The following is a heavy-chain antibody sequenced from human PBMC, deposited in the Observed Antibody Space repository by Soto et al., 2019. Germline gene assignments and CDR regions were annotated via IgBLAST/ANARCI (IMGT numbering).Heavy chain of an antibody. Sequence: QVQLQQWGAGLLKPSETLSLTCAVYGGSFSGYYWSWMRQAPGKGLEWIGEINHSGSTNYNPSLKSRVTISVDTSKNQFSLKLNSLTAADTAVYYCARGQQGSSDASDIWAQGPMVTVSS. V-gene: IGHV4-34*02. CDR3: ARGQQGSSDASDI. D-gene: IGHD1-26*01. CDR1: GGSFSGYY. J-gene: IGHJ3*02. CDR2: INHSGST.